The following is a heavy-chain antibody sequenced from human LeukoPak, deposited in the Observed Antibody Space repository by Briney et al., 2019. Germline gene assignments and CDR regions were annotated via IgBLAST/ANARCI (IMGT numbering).Heavy chain of an antibody. Sequence: GGSLRLSCAASGFIFSNYGMSWVRQAPGKGLEWVSTIRTSGDNTYYADSVKGRFTISRDNSKNTLYLQMISLRAEDTALYYCAKCVTGWPNWFDPWGQGTLVTVSS. CDR1: GFIFSNYG. D-gene: IGHD6-19*01. CDR3: AKCVTGWPNWFDP. V-gene: IGHV3-23*01. CDR2: IRTSGDNT. J-gene: IGHJ5*02.